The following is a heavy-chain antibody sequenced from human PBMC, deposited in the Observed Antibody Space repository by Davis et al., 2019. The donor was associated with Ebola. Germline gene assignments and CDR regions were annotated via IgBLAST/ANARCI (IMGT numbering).Heavy chain of an antibody. Sequence: ASVKVSCKASGYTFTGYYMHWVRQAPGQGLEWVGMINPNDDSRSYAQKFQGRVTMTRDTSTSTIYMELSSLRSDDSAVYYCARGSRNFFDSSGYYYRFDYWGQGTLVTVSS. CDR1: GYTFTGYY. CDR2: INPNDDSR. V-gene: IGHV1-46*01. D-gene: IGHD3-22*01. CDR3: ARGSRNFFDSSGYYYRFDY. J-gene: IGHJ4*02.